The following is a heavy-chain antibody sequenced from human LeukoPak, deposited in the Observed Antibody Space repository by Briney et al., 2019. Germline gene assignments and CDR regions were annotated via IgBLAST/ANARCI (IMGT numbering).Heavy chain of an antibody. V-gene: IGHV3-9*01. J-gene: IGHJ3*02. CDR1: GFTFDDYA. Sequence: PGGSLRLSCAASGFTFDDYAMDWVRHAPGKGLEWVSGVSWNSGSIGYADSVKGRFTISRDNAKNSLYLQMNSLRAEDTALYYCAKDRGPGSQLLLMVSAFDIWGQGTMVTVSS. D-gene: IGHD2-2*01. CDR2: VSWNSGSI. CDR3: AKDRGPGSQLLLMVSAFDI.